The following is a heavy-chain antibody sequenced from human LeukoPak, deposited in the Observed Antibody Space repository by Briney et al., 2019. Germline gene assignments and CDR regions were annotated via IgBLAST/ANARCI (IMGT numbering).Heavy chain of an antibody. J-gene: IGHJ4*02. CDR1: GGSISSSTYY. D-gene: IGHD2-2*01. CDR2: IHYSGST. CDR3: ARDECSSTSCYHDY. Sequence: SETLSLTCSVSGGSISSSTYYWGWIRQPPGKGLKWIGNIHYSGSTYYNPSVKSRVTMSVDTSKNQFSLKVSSVTAADTAVYYCARDECSSTSCYHDYWGQGTLVTVSS. V-gene: IGHV4-39*07.